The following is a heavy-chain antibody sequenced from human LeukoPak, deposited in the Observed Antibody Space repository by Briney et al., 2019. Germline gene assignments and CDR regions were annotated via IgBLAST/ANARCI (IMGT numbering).Heavy chain of an antibody. CDR2: IKQDGSKK. CDR1: GFTFSSYW. D-gene: IGHD3-22*01. J-gene: IGHJ4*02. V-gene: IGHV3-7*01. Sequence: PGGSLRLSCAASGFTFSSYWMSWVRQAPGKGLEWVANIKQDGSKKYYVDSVKGRFTISRDNAKNSLHLQMNNLRAEDTAVYYCARDYEKRYYDSSPSPYYFDYWGQGTLVAVSS. CDR3: ARDYEKRYYDSSPSPYYFDY.